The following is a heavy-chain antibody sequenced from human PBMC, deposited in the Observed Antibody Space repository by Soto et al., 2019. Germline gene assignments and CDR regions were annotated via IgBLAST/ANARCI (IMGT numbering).Heavy chain of an antibody. D-gene: IGHD6-19*01. Sequence: QVQLVQSGAEVKKPGSSVKVSCEASGRTFSSYSIIWVRQAPGQGLEWMGRITPVLGIANYAQKFQGRVTITADKSAGTDYMDLRSLTFEDTAVYYCARGGAVAGDPNLQRYYYGMDVWGQGTTVTVSS. CDR3: ARGGAVAGDPNLQRYYYGMDV. CDR2: ITPVLGIA. J-gene: IGHJ6*02. CDR1: GRTFSSYS. V-gene: IGHV1-69*02.